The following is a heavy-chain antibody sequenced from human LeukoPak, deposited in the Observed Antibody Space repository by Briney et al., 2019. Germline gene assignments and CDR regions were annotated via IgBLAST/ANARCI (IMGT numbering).Heavy chain of an antibody. CDR3: ARLRVRGYGYGPWEGPTWLDY. CDR1: GGSFSGYY. J-gene: IGHJ4*02. CDR2: IYYSGSS. V-gene: IGHV4-34*01. Sequence: SETLSLTCAVYGGSFSGYYWSWIRQPPGKGLEWIGNIYYSGSSYYNPSLKSRVTISVDTSKNQFSLKPSSVTAADTAVYYCARLRVRGYGYGPWEGPTWLDYWGQGTLVTVSS. D-gene: IGHD5-18*01.